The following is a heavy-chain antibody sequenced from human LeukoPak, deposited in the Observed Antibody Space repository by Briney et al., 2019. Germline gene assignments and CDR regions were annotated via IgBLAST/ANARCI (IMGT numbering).Heavy chain of an antibody. CDR1: GDSISSSSYY. Sequence: SGTLSLTCTVSGDSISSSSYYWGWIRQPPGKGLEWIGYIFYSGSTYYNPSLKSRVTVSVDTSKNQFSLTLSSVTAADTAVYYCATQSGITIFGVVIAYWGQGTLVTVSS. CDR2: IFYSGST. J-gene: IGHJ4*02. D-gene: IGHD3-3*01. CDR3: ATQSGITIFGVVIAY. V-gene: IGHV4-39*01.